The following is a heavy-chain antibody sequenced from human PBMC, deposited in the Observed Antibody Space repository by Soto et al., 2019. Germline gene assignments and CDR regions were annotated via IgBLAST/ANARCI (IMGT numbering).Heavy chain of an antibody. V-gene: IGHV3-48*03. CDR2: ISSSGSTI. D-gene: IGHD4-4*01. CDR1: GFTFSSYE. J-gene: IGHJ3*02. Sequence: GGSLRLSCAASGFTFSSYEMNWVRQAPGKGLEWVSYISSSGSTIYYADSVKGRFTISRDNAKNSLYLQMNSLRAEDTAVYYCARDGSVHDYSNYLRAFDIWGQGTMVTVSS. CDR3: ARDGSVHDYSNYLRAFDI.